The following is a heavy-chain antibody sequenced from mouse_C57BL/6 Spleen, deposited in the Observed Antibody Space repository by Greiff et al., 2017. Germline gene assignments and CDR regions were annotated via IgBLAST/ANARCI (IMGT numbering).Heavy chain of an antibody. Sequence: EVQLQQSGPELVKPGASVKISCKASGYTFTDYYMNWVKQSHGKSLEWIGDINPNNGGTSYNQKFKGKATLTVDKSSSTAYMELRSLTSEDSAVYYCAIYYDYGDYYAMDYWGQGTSVTVSS. J-gene: IGHJ4*01. CDR2: INPNNGGT. CDR1: GYTFTDYY. V-gene: IGHV1-26*01. D-gene: IGHD2-4*01. CDR3: AIYYDYGDYYAMDY.